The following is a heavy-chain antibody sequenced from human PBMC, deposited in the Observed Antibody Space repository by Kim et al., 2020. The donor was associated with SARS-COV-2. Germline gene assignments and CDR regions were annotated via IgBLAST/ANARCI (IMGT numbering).Heavy chain of an antibody. V-gene: IGHV4-34*01. CDR3: ARGPSRERYYYGSGSYVV. J-gene: IGHJ4*02. Sequence: KSRVTISVDTSKNQFSQKLSSVTAADTAVYYCARGPSRERYYYGSGSYVVWGQGALVTVSS. D-gene: IGHD3-10*01.